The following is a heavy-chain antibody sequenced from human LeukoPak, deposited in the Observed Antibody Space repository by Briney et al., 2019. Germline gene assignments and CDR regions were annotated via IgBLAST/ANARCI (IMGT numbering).Heavy chain of an antibody. CDR1: GYTFTSYG. V-gene: IGHV1-18*01. CDR2: ISAYNGNT. Sequence: ASVKVSCKASGYTFTSYGISWVRQAPGQGLEWMGWISAYNGNTNYAQKLQGRVTMTTDTSTSTAYMELRSLRSDDTAVYYCARRERSYGDYSNWFDPWSQGTLVTVSS. J-gene: IGHJ5*02. CDR3: ARRERSYGDYSNWFDP. D-gene: IGHD4-17*01.